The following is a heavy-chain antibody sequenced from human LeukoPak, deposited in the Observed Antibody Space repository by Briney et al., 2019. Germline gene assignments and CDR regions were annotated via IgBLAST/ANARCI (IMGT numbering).Heavy chain of an antibody. D-gene: IGHD3-3*01. CDR2: IIPILGIA. CDR1: GGTFSSYS. CDR3: ARVSLANPYYDFWSGYYSGEFDY. Sequence: SVKVSCKASGGTFSSYSSSWVRQDHGQRLEWMGRIIPILGIANYAQKFQGRVTITADKSTSTAYMELSSLRSEDTAVYYCARVSLANPYYDFWSGYYSGEFDYWGQGTLVTVSS. J-gene: IGHJ4*02. V-gene: IGHV1-69*02.